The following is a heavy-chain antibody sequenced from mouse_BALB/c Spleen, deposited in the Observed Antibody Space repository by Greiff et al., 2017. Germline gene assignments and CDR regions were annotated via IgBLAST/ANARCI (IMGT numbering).Heavy chain of an antibody. Sequence: DVKLVESGPGLVKPSQSLSLTCSVTGYSITSGYYWNWIRQFPGNKLEWMGYISYDGSNNYNPSLKNRISITRDTSKNQFFLKLNSVTTEDTATYYCARGGYDGYFDVWGAGTTVTVSS. CDR3: ARGGYDGYFDV. J-gene: IGHJ1*01. D-gene: IGHD2-14*01. CDR2: ISYDGSN. V-gene: IGHV3-6*02. CDR1: GYSITSGYY.